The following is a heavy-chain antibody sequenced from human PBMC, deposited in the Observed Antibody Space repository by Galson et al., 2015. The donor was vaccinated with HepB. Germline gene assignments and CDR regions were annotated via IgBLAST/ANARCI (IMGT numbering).Heavy chain of an antibody. V-gene: IGHV3-21*01. J-gene: IGHJ4*02. Sequence: SLRLSCAASGFTFSSYSMNWVRQAPGKGLEWVSSISSSSSYIYYADSVKGRFTISRDNAKNSLYLQMNSLRAEDTAVYYCARETSIRNEGSGSYCIYFDYWGQGTLVTVSS. CDR1: GFTFSSYS. CDR2: ISSSSSYI. CDR3: ARETSIRNEGSGSYCIYFDY. D-gene: IGHD1-26*01.